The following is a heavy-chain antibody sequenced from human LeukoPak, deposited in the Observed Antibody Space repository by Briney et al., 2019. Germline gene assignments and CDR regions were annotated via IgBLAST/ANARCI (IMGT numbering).Heavy chain of an antibody. D-gene: IGHD3-10*01. Sequence: PGGSLRLSCAASGFTFSSYSMIWVRQAPGKGLEWVSYISTSSLYIYYADSLKGRFTISRDNAKNSLYLQMNSLRAEDTAVYYCAREGYYGSGSDDAFDIWGQGTMVTVSS. CDR3: AREGYYGSGSDDAFDI. J-gene: IGHJ3*02. CDR1: GFTFSSYS. CDR2: ISTSSLYI. V-gene: IGHV3-21*01.